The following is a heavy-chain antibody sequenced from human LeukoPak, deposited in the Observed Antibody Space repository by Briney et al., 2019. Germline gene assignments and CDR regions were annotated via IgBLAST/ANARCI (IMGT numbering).Heavy chain of an antibody. J-gene: IGHJ3*02. V-gene: IGHV1-3*03. Sequence: ASVKVSCKASGYTFTSYTIHWVRQAPGQRLEWMGWINAGNGNTKYSQEFQDRVTMTRDTSTSTVYMELSSLRSEDTAVYYCARVGDGYNDAYDIWGQGTMVTVHS. CDR3: ARVGDGYNDAYDI. CDR1: GYTFTSYT. CDR2: INAGNGNT. D-gene: IGHD5-24*01.